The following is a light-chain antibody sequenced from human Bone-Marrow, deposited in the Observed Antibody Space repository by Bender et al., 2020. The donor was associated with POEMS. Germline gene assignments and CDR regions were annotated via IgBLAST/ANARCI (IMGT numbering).Light chain of an antibody. V-gene: IGLV1-40*01. CDR3: SSWDDSLSGWV. J-gene: IGLJ3*02. Sequence: QSLLTQPPSVSVAPGQRVTISCTGSRSNIGADYFVNWYQVLQGAAPKLLVYHDTLRPSGVPDRFSGSKSDTSASLTIAGLQAEDEGDYYCSSWDDSLSGWVFGGGTKLTVL. CDR2: HDT. CDR1: RSNIGADYF.